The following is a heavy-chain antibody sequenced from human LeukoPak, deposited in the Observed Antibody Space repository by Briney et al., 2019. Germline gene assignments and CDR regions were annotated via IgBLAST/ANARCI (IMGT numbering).Heavy chain of an antibody. J-gene: IGHJ5*02. CDR1: GDSVSSNSAA. D-gene: IGHD3-3*01. Sequence: SQTLSLTCAISGDSVSSNSAAWNWVRQSPSRGLEWLGRTYYRSKWYNDYAVSVKSRITINPDTSKNQFSLQLNSVTPEDTAVYYCARGAGFTIRGRNWFDPWGQGTLVTVSS. V-gene: IGHV6-1*01. CDR2: TYYRSKWYN. CDR3: ARGAGFTIRGRNWFDP.